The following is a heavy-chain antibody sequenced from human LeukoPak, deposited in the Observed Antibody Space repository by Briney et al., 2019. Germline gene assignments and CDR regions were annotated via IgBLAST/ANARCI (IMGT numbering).Heavy chain of an antibody. Sequence: GGSLRLSCSASGFTFSRYWMSWVRQAPGKGLEWVTNIKGDGSEKYYVDSVKGRFTISRDNAKNSLNLQMNSLRAEDTGVYFCARDGYGEGYYFDYWGQGTLVSVSS. J-gene: IGHJ4*02. CDR3: ARDGYGEGYYFDY. CDR1: GFTFSRYW. D-gene: IGHD4-17*01. CDR2: IKGDGSEK. V-gene: IGHV3-7*01.